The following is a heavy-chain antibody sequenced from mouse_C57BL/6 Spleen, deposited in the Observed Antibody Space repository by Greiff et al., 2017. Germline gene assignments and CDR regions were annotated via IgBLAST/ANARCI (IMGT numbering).Heavy chain of an antibody. J-gene: IGHJ3*01. CDR1: GYTFTDYN. Sequence: VQLKQSGPELVKPGASVKIPCKASGYTFTDYNMDWVKQSHGKSLEWIGDINPNNGGTIYNQKFKGKATLTVDKSSSTAYMELRSLTSEDTAVYYCAREGLGSCAYWGQGTLVTVSA. V-gene: IGHV1-18*01. D-gene: IGHD4-1*01. CDR3: AREGLGSCAY. CDR2: INPNNGGT.